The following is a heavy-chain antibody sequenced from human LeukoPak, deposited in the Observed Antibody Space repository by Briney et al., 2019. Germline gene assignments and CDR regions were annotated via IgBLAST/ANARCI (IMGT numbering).Heavy chain of an antibody. D-gene: IGHD3-10*01. CDR1: GFTFSGYS. CDR2: ISSSSSTI. CDR3: ARVVGDSGSYLH. Sequence: GGSLRLSCAASGFTFSGYSMNWVRQAPGRGLEWFSYISSSSSTIHYADSVKGRFTISRDNVKNSLYLQMNSLRGEDTAVYYCARVVGDSGSYLHWGQGTLVTVSS. J-gene: IGHJ4*02. V-gene: IGHV3-48*01.